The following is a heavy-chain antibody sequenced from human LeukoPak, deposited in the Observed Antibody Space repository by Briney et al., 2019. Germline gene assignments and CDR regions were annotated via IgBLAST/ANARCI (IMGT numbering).Heavy chain of an antibody. V-gene: IGHV3-74*01. CDR3: AKDRITMVRGVMSPDAFDI. Sequence: GGSLRLSCAASGFTFSSYWMHWVRQAPGKGLVWVSRINSDGSSTSYADSVKGRFTISRDNAKNTLYLQMNSLRAEDTAVYYCAKDRITMVRGVMSPDAFDIWGQGTMVTVSS. J-gene: IGHJ3*02. CDR1: GFTFSSYW. CDR2: INSDGSST. D-gene: IGHD3-10*01.